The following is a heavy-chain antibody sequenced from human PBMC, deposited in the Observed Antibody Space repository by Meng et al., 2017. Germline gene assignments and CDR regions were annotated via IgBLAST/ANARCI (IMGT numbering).Heavy chain of an antibody. D-gene: IGHD6-13*01. CDR2: IIPIFGTA. Sequence: VDLVLSGAEVEKPGSSVTVSSKASGGTFNSYAISWVRQAPGQGLEWMGGIIPIFGTANYAQKFQGRVTITADESTSTAYMELSSLRSEDTAVYYCARDSDSSSWYDYFGYWGQGTLVTVPQ. J-gene: IGHJ4*02. CDR1: GGTFNSYA. CDR3: ARDSDSSSWYDYFGY. V-gene: IGHV1-69*01.